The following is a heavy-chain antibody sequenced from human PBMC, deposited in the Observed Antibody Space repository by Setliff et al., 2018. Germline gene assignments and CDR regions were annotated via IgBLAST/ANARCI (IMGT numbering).Heavy chain of an antibody. CDR3: ARTYRLAAPSHFDY. CDR2: ISPGDSDT. CDR1: GYTFTKYW. Sequence: GESLKISCEGSGYTFTKYWIGWVRQMPGKGLEWMGIISPGDSDTRYSPSFQGQVTISADKSISTAYLQWSSLKASDTAMYCCARTYRLAAPSHFDYWGQGTLVTVSS. J-gene: IGHJ4*02. V-gene: IGHV5-51*01. D-gene: IGHD6-13*01.